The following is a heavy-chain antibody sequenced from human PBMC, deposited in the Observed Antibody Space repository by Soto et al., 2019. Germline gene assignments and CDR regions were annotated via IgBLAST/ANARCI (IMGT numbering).Heavy chain of an antibody. CDR2: IYYSGST. CDR1: GGSLSSYY. Sequence: SETLSLTCTVSGGSLSSYYWSWIRQPPGKGLEWIGYIYYSGSTNYNPSLKSRVTISVDTSKNQFSLKLSSVTAADTAVYYCAVVRGGSFDYWGQGTLVTVSS. CDR3: AVVRGGSFDY. J-gene: IGHJ4*02. V-gene: IGHV4-59*01. D-gene: IGHD3-10*01.